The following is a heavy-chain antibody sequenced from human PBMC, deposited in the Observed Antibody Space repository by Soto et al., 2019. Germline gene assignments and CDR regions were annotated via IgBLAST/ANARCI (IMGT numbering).Heavy chain of an antibody. CDR2: IDWDDDK. V-gene: IGHV2-70*11. D-gene: IGHD3-3*01. CDR3: ARVRGGYDFFPHYYGMDV. Sequence: SGPTLGNPTQTLTLTCSFSGFSLSTSGMCVSWIRQPPGKALEWLARIDWDDDKYYSTSLKTRLTISKDTSKNQVVLTMTNMDPVDTATYYCARVRGGYDFFPHYYGMDVWGQGTTVTVSS. CDR1: GFSLSTSGMC. J-gene: IGHJ6*02.